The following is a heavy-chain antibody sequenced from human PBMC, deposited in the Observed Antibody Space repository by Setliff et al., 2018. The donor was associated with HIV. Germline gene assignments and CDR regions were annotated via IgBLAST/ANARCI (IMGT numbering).Heavy chain of an antibody. CDR3: ARDSGGYNYGFAVGSFDY. J-gene: IGHJ4*02. Sequence: ASVKVSCKASSNTFINDVFNWVRQAPGQGLEWMGWISVYNGKGNDAQKFQDRISMTTDTSTSTVYMELSSLRSEDTAVYYCARDSGGYNYGFAVGSFDYWGQGALVTVSS. V-gene: IGHV1-18*04. CDR2: ISVYNGKG. CDR1: SNTFINDV. D-gene: IGHD5-18*01.